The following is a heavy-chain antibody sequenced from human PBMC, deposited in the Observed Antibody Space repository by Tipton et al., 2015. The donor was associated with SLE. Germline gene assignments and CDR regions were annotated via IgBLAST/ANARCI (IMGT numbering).Heavy chain of an antibody. V-gene: IGHV3-74*01. J-gene: IGHJ3*01. CDR2: INTDGSSA. CDR1: GFTFRTYW. Sequence: SLRLSCTASGFTFRTYWIHWVRQVPGKGLVWVARINTDGSSANYADSVKGRFTISRDNAKNTLYLQMNSLRADDMAIYYCGRDLNYVFDVWGQGTMVTVSS. D-gene: IGHD1-7*01. CDR3: GRDLNYVFDV.